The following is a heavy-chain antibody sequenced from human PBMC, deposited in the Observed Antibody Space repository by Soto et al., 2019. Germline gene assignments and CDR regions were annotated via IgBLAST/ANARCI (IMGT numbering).Heavy chain of an antibody. CDR3: ARDRANARRFAFDI. Sequence: GGSLRLSCAASGFTFSSYWMSWVRQAPGKGLEWVANIKQDGSEKYYVDSVKGRFTISRVNPKNSLYLQMNSLRAEDTAVYYCARDRANARRFAFDIWGQGTMVTVSS. CDR2: IKQDGSEK. V-gene: IGHV3-7*01. J-gene: IGHJ3*02. CDR1: GFTFSSYW. D-gene: IGHD3-10*01.